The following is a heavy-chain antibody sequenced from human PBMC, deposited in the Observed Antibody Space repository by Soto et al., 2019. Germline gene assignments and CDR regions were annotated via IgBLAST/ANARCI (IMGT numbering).Heavy chain of an antibody. CDR3: ARGARTFRF. CDR2: ISDSGGIM. V-gene: IGHV3-11*01. Sequence: GGSLRLSCAASVFAFTDHYMTWIRQAPGRGLEWISYISDSGGIMYYADSVRGRYTISRDNAKNSLYLQMNNLRAEDTAVYYCARGARTFRFWGQGIMVTVSS. CDR1: VFAFTDHY. J-gene: IGHJ4*02.